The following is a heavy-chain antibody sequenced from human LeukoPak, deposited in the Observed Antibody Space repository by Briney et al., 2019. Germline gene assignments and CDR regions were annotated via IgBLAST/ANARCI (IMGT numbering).Heavy chain of an antibody. V-gene: IGHV4-39*01. Sequence: SETLPLIRTVSGDSISSSTYYWGWIRQPPGKGLEWIGSIYYSGSTYYKTSLKSRVTISVDTSKKRFSLKLSSVTAADTAVYYCARHVRFCSGGTCHGPDYFDYWGQGWLATVSS. D-gene: IGHD2-15*01. J-gene: IGHJ4*01. CDR1: GDSISSSTYY. CDR3: ARHVRFCSGGTCHGPDYFDY. CDR2: IYYSGST.